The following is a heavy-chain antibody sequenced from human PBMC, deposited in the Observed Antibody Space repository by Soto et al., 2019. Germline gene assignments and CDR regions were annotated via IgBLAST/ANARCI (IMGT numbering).Heavy chain of an antibody. D-gene: IGHD3-9*01. V-gene: IGHV4-59*01. CDR3: AASYYAILTSHFAFDI. CDR2: IYDSGST. Sequence: QVQLQESGPRLVKPSETLSLTCTVSGGSISHFYWSWIRQPPGKGLEWLGYIYDSGSTNYNPSLKSRVTMSMDTSKTQFSLNLSSVTAADTAVYFCAASYYAILTSHFAFDIWGHGTMVTVSS. J-gene: IGHJ3*02. CDR1: GGSISHFY.